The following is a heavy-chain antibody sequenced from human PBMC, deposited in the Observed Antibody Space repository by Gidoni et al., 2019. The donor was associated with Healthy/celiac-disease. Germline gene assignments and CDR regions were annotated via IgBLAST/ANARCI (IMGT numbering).Heavy chain of an antibody. V-gene: IGHV4-39*01. CDR2: IYYSGST. J-gene: IGHJ4*02. D-gene: IGHD4-17*01. CDR1: GGSISSSSYY. CDR3: ASDYGDYPEDFDY. Sequence: QLQLQASGPGLVKPSETLSLTCTVSGGSISSSSYYWGWIRQPPGKGLEWIGSIYYSGSTYYNPSLKSRVTISVDTSKNQFSLKLSSVTAADTAVYYCASDYGDYPEDFDYWGQGTLVTVSS.